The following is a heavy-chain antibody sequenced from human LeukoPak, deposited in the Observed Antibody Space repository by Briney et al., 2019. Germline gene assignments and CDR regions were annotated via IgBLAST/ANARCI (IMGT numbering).Heavy chain of an antibody. CDR1: GGSFSGYY. V-gene: IGHV4-34*01. CDR2: INHSGST. J-gene: IGHJ5*02. Sequence: SETLSLTCAVYGGSFSGYYWSWIRQPPGKELEWIGEINHSGSTNYNPSLKSRVTISVDTSKNQFSLKLSSVTAADTAVYYCARHSRHITMVRGVIAEGWFDPWGQGTLVTVSS. D-gene: IGHD3-10*01. CDR3: ARHSRHITMVRGVIAEGWFDP.